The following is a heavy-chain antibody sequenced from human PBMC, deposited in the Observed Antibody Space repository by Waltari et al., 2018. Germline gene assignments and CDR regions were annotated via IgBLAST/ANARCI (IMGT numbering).Heavy chain of an antibody. J-gene: IGHJ6*02. CDR2: MNPNSGNT. CDR1: GYTFTSYD. Sequence: QVQLVQSGAEVKKPGASVKVSCKASGYTFTSYDINWVRQATGQGLAWMGWMNPNSGNTGYAQKVQGRVTMTRNTSISTVYMELSSLGSEDTAVYYCARGDNPHYYEEGGNYYYGMDVWGQGTTVTVSS. D-gene: IGHD3-22*01. CDR3: ARGDNPHYYEEGGNYYYGMDV. V-gene: IGHV1-8*01.